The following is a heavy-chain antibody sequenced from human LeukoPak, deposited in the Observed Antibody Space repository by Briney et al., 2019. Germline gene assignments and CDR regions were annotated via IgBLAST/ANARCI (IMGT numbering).Heavy chain of an antibody. J-gene: IGHJ4*02. D-gene: IGHD3-22*01. V-gene: IGHV3-11*01. Sequence: GGSLRLSCAASGFTFSDYYMSWIRQAPGKGLEWVSYISSSGSTIYYADSVKGRFTISRDNAQNSLYLQMNSLRAEDTAVYYCARYYYDSRKFGFDYWGQGTLVTVSS. CDR1: GFTFSDYY. CDR2: ISSSGSTI. CDR3: ARYYYDSRKFGFDY.